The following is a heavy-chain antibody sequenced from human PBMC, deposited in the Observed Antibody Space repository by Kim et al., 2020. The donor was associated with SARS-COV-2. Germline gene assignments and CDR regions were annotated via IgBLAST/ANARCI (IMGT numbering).Heavy chain of an antibody. Sequence: ASVKVSCKASGYTFTGYYMHWVRQAPGQGLEWMGRINPNSGGTNYAQKFQGRVTMTRDTSISTAYMELSRLRSDDTAVYYCASFGPGELSSFTLYYFDYWGQGTLVTVSS. D-gene: IGHD3-16*02. CDR1: GYTFTGYY. CDR3: ASFGPGELSSFTLYYFDY. V-gene: IGHV1-2*06. CDR2: INPNSGGT. J-gene: IGHJ4*02.